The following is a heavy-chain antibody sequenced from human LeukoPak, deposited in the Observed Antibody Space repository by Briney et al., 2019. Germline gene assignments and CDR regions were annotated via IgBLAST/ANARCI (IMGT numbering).Heavy chain of an antibody. J-gene: IGHJ4*02. CDR2: IYYSGST. CDR3: ARENSDTAMVV. Sequence: SETLSLTCTVSGGSISSGGYYWSWIRQHPGKGLEWIGYIYYSGSTYYNPSLKSRVTISVDPSKNQFSLKLSSVTAADTAVYYCARENSDTAMVVWGQGTLVTVSS. V-gene: IGHV4-31*03. CDR1: GGSISSGGYY. D-gene: IGHD5-18*01.